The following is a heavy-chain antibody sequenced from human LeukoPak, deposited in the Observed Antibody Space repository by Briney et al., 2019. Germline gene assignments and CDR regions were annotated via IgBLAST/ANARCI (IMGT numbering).Heavy chain of an antibody. V-gene: IGHV5-51*01. CDR1: GYSFTSYW. CDR3: ARRSSAYGAGFDP. Sequence: GESLKISFKGSGYSFTSYWIGWVRQMPGKGLEWMGIIYPGDSDTRYSPSFQGQVTISADKSISTAYLQWSSLKASDTAMYYCARRSSAYGAGFDPWGQGTLVTVSS. J-gene: IGHJ5*02. D-gene: IGHD4/OR15-4a*01. CDR2: IYPGDSDT.